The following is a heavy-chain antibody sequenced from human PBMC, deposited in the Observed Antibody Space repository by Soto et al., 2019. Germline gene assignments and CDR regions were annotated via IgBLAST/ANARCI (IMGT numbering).Heavy chain of an antibody. Sequence: QAGGSLRLSCAASGFTLSDYWMSWVRQAPGKGLEWVANINQDGSQKYYVDSVRGRFTISRDNAKNSLYLQMNSLRAEDTAVYYCARAVAAGGSFWGQGTLVTVSS. J-gene: IGHJ4*02. D-gene: IGHD2-8*02. CDR2: INQDGSQK. CDR1: GFTLSDYW. V-gene: IGHV3-7*01. CDR3: ARAVAAGGSF.